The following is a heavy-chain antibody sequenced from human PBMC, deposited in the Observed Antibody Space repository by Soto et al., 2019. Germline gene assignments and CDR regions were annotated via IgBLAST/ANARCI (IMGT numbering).Heavy chain of an antibody. CDR1: GYTFTSYG. CDR3: ARGRAECSGGSCYSSYYYYMDV. Sequence: ASVKVSCKASGYTFTSYGISCVRQAPGQGLEWMGWISANSGGTNYAQKLQGWVTMTRDTSISTAYMELSRLRSDDTAVYYCARGRAECSGGSCYSSYYYYMDVWGKGTTVTVSS. D-gene: IGHD2-15*01. J-gene: IGHJ6*03. V-gene: IGHV1-2*04. CDR2: ISANSGGT.